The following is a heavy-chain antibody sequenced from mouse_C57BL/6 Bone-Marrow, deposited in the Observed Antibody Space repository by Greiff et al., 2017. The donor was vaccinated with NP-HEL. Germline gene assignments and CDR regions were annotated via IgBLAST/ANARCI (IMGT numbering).Heavy chain of an antibody. J-gene: IGHJ2*01. V-gene: IGHV1-64*01. CDR2: IHPNSGST. CDR3: ARTSNYGSRGDY. CDR1: GYTFTSYW. D-gene: IGHD1-1*01. Sequence: VQLQQPGAELVKPGASVKLSCKASGYTFTSYWMHWVKQRPGQGLEWIGMIHPNSGSTNYNEKFKSKATLTVDKSSSTAYMQLSSLTSEDSAVYYCARTSNYGSRGDYWGQGTTLTVSS.